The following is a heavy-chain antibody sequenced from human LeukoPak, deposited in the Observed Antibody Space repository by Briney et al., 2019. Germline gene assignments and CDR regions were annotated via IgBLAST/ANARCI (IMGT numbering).Heavy chain of an antibody. CDR3: ARDRSGFSVDNWFDP. CDR2: ISGSGGST. Sequence: PGGSLRLSCAASGFTFSSYAMSWVRQAPGKGLEWVSAISGSGGSTYYADSVKGRFTISRDNSKNTLYLQMNSLRAEDTAVYYCARDRSGFSVDNWFDPWGQGTLVTVSS. J-gene: IGHJ5*02. CDR1: GFTFSSYA. D-gene: IGHD6-19*01. V-gene: IGHV3-23*01.